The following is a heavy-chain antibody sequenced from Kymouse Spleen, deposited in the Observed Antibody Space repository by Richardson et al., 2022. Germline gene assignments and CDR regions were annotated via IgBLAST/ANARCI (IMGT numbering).Heavy chain of an antibody. CDR1: GFTFSSYG. J-gene: IGHJ6*02. V-gene: IGHV3-33*01. CDR3: ARDYYGSGSYPPHYYYYYGMDV. Sequence: QVQLVESGGGVVQPGRSLRLSCAASGFTFSSYGMHWVRQAPGKGLEWVAVIWYDGSNKYYADSVKGRFTISRDNSKNTLYLQMNSLRAEDTAVYYCARDYYGSGSYPPHYYYYYGMDVWGQGTTVTVSS. D-gene: IGHD3-10*01. CDR2: IWYDGSNK.